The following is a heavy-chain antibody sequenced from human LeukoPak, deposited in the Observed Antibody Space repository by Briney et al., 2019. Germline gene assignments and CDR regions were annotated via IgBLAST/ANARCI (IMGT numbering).Heavy chain of an antibody. Sequence: SETLSLTCTVSGGSINSHYWSWIRQPPGSGLEWIGHIYYRGSTNYNPSLKSRVTVSVDTSKSQFSLNLSSVTAADTAVYYCATLRALYDTSGYDYYYMDVWGKGTTVTVSS. CDR1: GGSINSHY. D-gene: IGHD3-22*01. CDR2: IYYRGST. V-gene: IGHV4-59*11. CDR3: ATLRALYDTSGYDYYYMDV. J-gene: IGHJ6*03.